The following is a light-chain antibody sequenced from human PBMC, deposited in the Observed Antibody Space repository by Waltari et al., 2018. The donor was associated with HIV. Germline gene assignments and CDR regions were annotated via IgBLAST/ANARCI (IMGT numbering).Light chain of an antibody. CDR1: SSNIGNNY. Sequence: QSVLTQPPSVSAAPGQTVTISCSGSSSNIGNNYVSWYQQVTGAAPKLVLYENNERPSGCRDRFSGSKSGTSATLDITGLQPGDEADYYCGTWDSGKNVWVFGGGTKLTVL. CDR3: GTWDSGKNVWV. CDR2: ENN. J-gene: IGLJ3*02. V-gene: IGLV1-51*01.